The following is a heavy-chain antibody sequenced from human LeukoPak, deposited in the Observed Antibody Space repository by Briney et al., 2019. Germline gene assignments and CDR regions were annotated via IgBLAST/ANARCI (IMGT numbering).Heavy chain of an antibody. V-gene: IGHV5-51*01. J-gene: IGHJ4*02. Sequence: PGGSLRLSCKGSGYTFSSYWIGWVRQMPGKGLEWMGIIYPGDSDTRYSPSLQGQVTISVDTSIGTAYLQWSSLKASDTAIYYCARQNDFRLDSWGQGTLVTVSS. CDR1: GYTFSSYW. CDR2: IYPGDSDT. D-gene: IGHD3-3*01. CDR3: ARQNDFRLDS.